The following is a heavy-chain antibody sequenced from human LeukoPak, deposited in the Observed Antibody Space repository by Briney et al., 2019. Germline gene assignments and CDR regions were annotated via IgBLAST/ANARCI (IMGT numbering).Heavy chain of an antibody. Sequence: PSETLSLTCTVSGGSISSYYWSWIRQPAGKGLEWIGRIYTSGSTNYNPSLKSRVTMSVDTSKNQFSLKLSSVTAADAAVYYCARGYCSSTGCYHPDAFDIWGQGTMVTVSS. V-gene: IGHV4-4*07. CDR1: GGSISSYY. D-gene: IGHD2-2*01. J-gene: IGHJ3*02. CDR2: IYTSGST. CDR3: ARGYCSSTGCYHPDAFDI.